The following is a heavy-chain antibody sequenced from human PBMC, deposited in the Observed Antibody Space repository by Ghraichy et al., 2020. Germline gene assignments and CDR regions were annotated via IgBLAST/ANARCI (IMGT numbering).Heavy chain of an antibody. CDR3: ARRLGYSGTMYYFDY. Sequence: GESLNISCKGSGYSFTTYWIGWVRQMPGKGLEWMGIIYPGDSDTRYSPSFQGQVTISADQSISTAYLQWGSLKASDTAMYYCARRLGYSGTMYYFDYWGQGTLVTVSS. J-gene: IGHJ4*02. D-gene: IGHD2-2*01. CDR1: GYSFTTYW. V-gene: IGHV5-51*01. CDR2: IYPGDSDT.